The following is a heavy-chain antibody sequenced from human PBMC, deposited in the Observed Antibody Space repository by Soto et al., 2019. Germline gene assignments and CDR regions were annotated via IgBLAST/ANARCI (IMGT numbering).Heavy chain of an antibody. CDR1: GFTISSYG. D-gene: IGHD4-17*01. CDR3: ARESTVHDAFDI. J-gene: IGHJ3*02. CDR2: IWYDGSKK. Sequence: GGSLRLSWAASGFTISSYGIHWVRQAPGKGLEWVTVIWYDGSKKYYTDSVKGRFTISRDNSKNTLYLQMNSLRAEDTAVYYCARESTVHDAFDIWGQGTMVTVSS. V-gene: IGHV3-33*08.